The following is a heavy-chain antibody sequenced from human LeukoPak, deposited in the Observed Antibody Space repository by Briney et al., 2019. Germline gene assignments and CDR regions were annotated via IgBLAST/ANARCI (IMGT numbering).Heavy chain of an antibody. J-gene: IGHJ5*02. CDR1: GGSITNYN. CDR2: ISDSGST. Sequence: SETLSLTCTASGGSITNYNWNWIRQPPGKGLEWIGYISDSGSTNYNPSLQSRVTISVDTSKNQFSLKLSSVTASDTAVYYCARRRVGDLTVGSDTWFDPWGQGALVTVSS. D-gene: IGHD2-15*01. CDR3: ARRRVGDLTVGSDTWFDP. V-gene: IGHV4-59*08.